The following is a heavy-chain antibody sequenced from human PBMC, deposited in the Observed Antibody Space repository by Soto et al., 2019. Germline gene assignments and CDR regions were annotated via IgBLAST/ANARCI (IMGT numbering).Heavy chain of an antibody. CDR3: ATSNYGSGSYYYYYGMDV. Sequence: GASVKVSCKVSGYTLTELSMHWVRQAPGKGLEWMGGFDPEDGETIYAQKLQGRVTMTEDTSTDTAYMELSSLRSEDTAVYYCATSNYGSGSYYYYYGMDVWGQGTTVTVSS. CDR1: GYTLTELS. V-gene: IGHV1-24*01. J-gene: IGHJ6*02. CDR2: FDPEDGET. D-gene: IGHD3-10*01.